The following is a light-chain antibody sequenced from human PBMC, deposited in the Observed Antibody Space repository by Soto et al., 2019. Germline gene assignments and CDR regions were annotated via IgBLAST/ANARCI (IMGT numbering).Light chain of an antibody. CDR2: AAS. V-gene: IGKV1-6*01. Sequence: ALPMTQSPSSLSASVGDRVTITCRASQGISNDLGWYQQRPGKAPKLLIYAASSLQSGVPSRFSGGGSGTDFTLTISSLQPEDFASYYCLQHYNFPYTFGQGTKLEIK. CDR1: QGISND. CDR3: LQHYNFPYT. J-gene: IGKJ2*01.